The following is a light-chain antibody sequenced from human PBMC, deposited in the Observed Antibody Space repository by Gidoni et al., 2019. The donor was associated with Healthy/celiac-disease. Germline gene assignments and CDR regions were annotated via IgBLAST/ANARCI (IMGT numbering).Light chain of an antibody. CDR1: ALTKQY. Sequence: SYELTPPPSVSVSPGQTARSTCSGDALTKQYAYWYQQKPGQAPVLVIYKDSERPSGIPERFSGSSSGTTVTLTISGVQAEDEADYYCQSADSSGTYGAVFGGGTQLTVL. CDR2: KDS. J-gene: IGLJ7*01. CDR3: QSADSSGTYGAV. V-gene: IGLV3-25*03.